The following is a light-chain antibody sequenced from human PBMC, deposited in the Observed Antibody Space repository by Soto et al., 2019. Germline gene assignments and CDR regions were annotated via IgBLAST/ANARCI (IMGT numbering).Light chain of an antibody. CDR2: EVL. V-gene: IGLV2-14*01. CDR1: SSDVGGYNY. J-gene: IGLJ1*01. CDR3: SSYTSYSTLDV. Sequence: QSVLTQPASVSGSPGQSITISCTGTSSDVGGYNYVSWYQQHPGKAPKLMIYEVLYRPSGVSYRFSGPKSGNTASLTISGLQAEDEADYYCSSYTSYSTLDVFGTGTKV.